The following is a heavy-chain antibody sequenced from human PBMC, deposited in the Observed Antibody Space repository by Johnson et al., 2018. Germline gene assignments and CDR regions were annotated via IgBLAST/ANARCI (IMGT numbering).Heavy chain of an antibody. J-gene: IGHJ6*03. CDR2: IISDGSNT. V-gene: IGHV3-74*01. CDR3: TRLREDYDSSGFRGYYDYYMDV. D-gene: IGHD3-22*01. Sequence: VQLQESGGGLVQPGGSXRLSCAASGFTFSNYWMYWVRQAPGKGLVWVSRIISDGSNTHYADAVRGRFSISRDNAKNTLYLQMNRLRAEDTAVYYGTRLREDYDSSGFRGYYDYYMDVWGKGTTVTVSS. CDR1: GFTFSNYW.